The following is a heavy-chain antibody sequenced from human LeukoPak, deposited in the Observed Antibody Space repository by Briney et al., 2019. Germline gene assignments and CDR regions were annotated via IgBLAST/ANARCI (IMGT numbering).Heavy chain of an antibody. Sequence: ASVKVSCKASGYTFTNYYIHWVRQAPGQGLECMGIINPSGGSTSYAQKFQGRVTMTEDTSTDTAYMELSSLRSEDTAVYYCATQLSSGWPLRHLPFDYWGQGTLVTVSS. CDR2: INPSGGST. CDR3: ATQLSSGWPLRHLPFDY. V-gene: IGHV1-46*01. J-gene: IGHJ4*02. CDR1: GYTFTNYY. D-gene: IGHD3-22*01.